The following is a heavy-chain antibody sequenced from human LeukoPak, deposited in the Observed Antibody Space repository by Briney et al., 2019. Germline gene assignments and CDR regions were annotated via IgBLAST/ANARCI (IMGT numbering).Heavy chain of an antibody. CDR1: GGTFSSFG. CDR3: ARDNPAAVVVPAAHFFGP. J-gene: IGHJ5*02. Sequence: ASVKVSCKTSGGTFSSFGISWVRQSPGQGLEWMGGIVPLFGTPNYAQKFQGRVTITTDSSTATVYMDVSGLTSEDTAVYYCARDNPAAVVVPAAHFFGPWGQGTLVTVSS. V-gene: IGHV1-69*05. CDR2: IVPLFGTP. D-gene: IGHD2-2*01.